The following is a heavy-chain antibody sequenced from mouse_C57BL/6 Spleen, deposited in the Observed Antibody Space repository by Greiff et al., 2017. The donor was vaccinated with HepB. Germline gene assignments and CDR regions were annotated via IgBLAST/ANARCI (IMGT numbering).Heavy chain of an antibody. Sequence: EVQLQESGPGLVKPSQSLSLTCSVTGYSITSGYYWNWIRQFPGNKLEWMGYISYDGSNKYNPSLKNRISITRDTSKNQFFLKLNSVTTEDTATYYCARGQGRDYAMDYWGQGTSVTVSS. CDR1: GYSITSGYY. J-gene: IGHJ4*01. V-gene: IGHV3-6*01. CDR3: ARGQGRDYAMDY. D-gene: IGHD3-3*01. CDR2: ISYDGSN.